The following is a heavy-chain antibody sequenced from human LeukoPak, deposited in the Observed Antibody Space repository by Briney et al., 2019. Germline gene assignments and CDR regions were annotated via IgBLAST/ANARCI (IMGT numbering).Heavy chain of an antibody. CDR3: ARGAVAVRNAFDI. Sequence: SQTLSLTCALSGDSVSSNSAAWAWVRQSPSRGLEWLGRTYYSAKLYNDSAVSVKSLITINPDTSKNKFSLQLNSVTPEDTALYYCARGAVAVRNAFDIWGQGTMVTVSS. J-gene: IGHJ3*02. D-gene: IGHD6-19*01. CDR2: TYYSAKLYN. CDR1: GDSVSSNSAA. V-gene: IGHV6-1*01.